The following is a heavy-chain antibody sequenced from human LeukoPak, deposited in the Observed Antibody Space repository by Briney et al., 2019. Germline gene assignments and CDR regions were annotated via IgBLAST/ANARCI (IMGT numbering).Heavy chain of an antibody. J-gene: IGHJ4*02. Sequence: GGSLRLSCAASGFTFSSYAMSWVRQAPGKGLEWVSAISGSGGSTYYADSVKGRFTISRDNSKNTLYLQRNSLRAEDTAIYYCAKGRWLQSGYYFDYWGQGTLVTVSS. CDR2: ISGSGGST. CDR1: GFTFSSYA. D-gene: IGHD5-24*01. V-gene: IGHV3-23*01. CDR3: AKGRWLQSGYYFDY.